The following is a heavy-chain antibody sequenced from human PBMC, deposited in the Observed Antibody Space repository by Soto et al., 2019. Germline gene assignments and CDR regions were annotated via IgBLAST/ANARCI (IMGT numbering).Heavy chain of an antibody. D-gene: IGHD3-10*01. CDR2: IYYSGST. V-gene: IGHV4-30-4*01. J-gene: IGHJ6*02. Sequence: QVQLQESGPGLVKPSQTLSLTCTVSGGSISSGDYYWSWIRQPPGKGLEWIGYIYYSGSTYYNPSLKSRVTIPVDTSKNQFSLKLSSVTAADTAVYYCARDRGQVPLYYYYGMDVWGQGTTVTVSS. CDR3: ARDRGQVPLYYYYGMDV. CDR1: GGSISSGDYY.